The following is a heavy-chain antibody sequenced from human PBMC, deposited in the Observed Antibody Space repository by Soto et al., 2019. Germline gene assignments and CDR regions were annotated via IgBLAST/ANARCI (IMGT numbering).Heavy chain of an antibody. CDR2: IDPSDSYT. CDR1: GYSFTSYW. Sequence: GESLKISCKGSGYSFTSYWIGWVRQMPGKGMEWMGRIDPSDSYTNYSPSFQGHVTISADKSISTAYLQWSSLKASDTSMYYWARLKVVCSSSSCPYCYYYYGMDVWGEATTVTVSS. V-gene: IGHV5-10-1*01. J-gene: IGHJ6*02. CDR3: ARLKVVCSSSSCPYCYYYYGMDV. D-gene: IGHD2-2*01.